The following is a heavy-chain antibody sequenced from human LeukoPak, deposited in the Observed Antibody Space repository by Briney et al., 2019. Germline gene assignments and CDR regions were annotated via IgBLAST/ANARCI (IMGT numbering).Heavy chain of an antibody. CDR1: GYTLTGYY. V-gene: IGHV1-46*01. CDR2: INPGGGST. D-gene: IGHD1-26*01. CDR3: ARTSGSPYAFDI. J-gene: IGHJ3*02. Sequence: ASVKVSCKASGYTLTGYYMHWVRQAPGQGLEWMGIINPGGGSTSYAQKFQGRVTMTRDTSTSTVYMELSSLRSEDTAVYYCARTSGSPYAFDIWGQGTMVTVSS.